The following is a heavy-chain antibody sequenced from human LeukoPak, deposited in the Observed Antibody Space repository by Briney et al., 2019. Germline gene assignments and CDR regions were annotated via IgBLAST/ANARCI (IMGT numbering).Heavy chain of an antibody. V-gene: IGHV3-21*04. CDR2: ISSSSSYI. CDR3: ARALRGYSYGYDYYYMDV. J-gene: IGHJ6*03. CDR1: GFTFSSYS. Sequence: KPGGSLRLSCAASGFTFSSYSMNWVRQAPGKGLEWVSSISSSSSYIYYADSVKGRFTISRDNSKNTLYLQMNSLRAEDTAVYYCARALRGYSYGYDYYYMDVWGKGTTVTVSS. D-gene: IGHD5-18*01.